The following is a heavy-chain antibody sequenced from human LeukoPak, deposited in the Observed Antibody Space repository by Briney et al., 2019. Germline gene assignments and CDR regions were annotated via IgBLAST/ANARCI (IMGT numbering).Heavy chain of an antibody. CDR1: GGSISSGGFY. Sequence: SQTLSLTCTVSGGSISSGGFYWTWIRQPPGKGLEWIEYIYYSGSTYYNPSLKSRVTISVDTSKNQFSLKLSSVTAADTAVYYCARGPLLAPFDYWGQGTLVTVSS. J-gene: IGHJ4*02. CDR2: IYYSGST. V-gene: IGHV4-30-4*01. D-gene: IGHD3-10*01. CDR3: ARGPLLAPFDY.